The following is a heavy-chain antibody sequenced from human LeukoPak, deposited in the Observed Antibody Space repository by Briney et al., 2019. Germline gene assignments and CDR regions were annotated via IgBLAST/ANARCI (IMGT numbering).Heavy chain of an antibody. CDR1: GFTFSNYG. Sequence: GGSLRLSCAASGFTFSNYGMHWVRQAPGKGLEWVAFIRYDGSKKYYADSVKGRFTISRDNSKNTLYLQMNSRSGDDTAVYYCAEDIRSWNPSEIDYWGQGTLATVSS. V-gene: IGHV3-30*02. J-gene: IGHJ4*02. CDR2: IRYDGSKK. CDR3: AEDIRSWNPSEIDY. D-gene: IGHD1-1*01.